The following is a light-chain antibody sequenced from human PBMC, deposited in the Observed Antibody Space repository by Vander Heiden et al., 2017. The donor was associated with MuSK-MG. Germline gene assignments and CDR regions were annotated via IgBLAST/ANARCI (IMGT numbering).Light chain of an antibody. CDR3: KQRSNWPQRFT. Sequence: DIVLTQSPATLSFSPGERATLSCSGSKSVVSYLAWDQQKPGQAPRRLNYDANNRATGIPARFSGSGSGTDFTLTISSLEPEDDAVYYCKQRSNWPQRFTFGEGTRLEIK. J-gene: IGKJ5*01. CDR2: DAN. CDR1: KSVVSY. V-gene: IGKV3-11*01.